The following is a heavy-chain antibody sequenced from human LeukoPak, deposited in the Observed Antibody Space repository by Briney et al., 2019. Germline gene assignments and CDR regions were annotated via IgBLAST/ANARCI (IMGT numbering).Heavy chain of an antibody. D-gene: IGHD3-22*01. Sequence: ASVKVSCKASGYTFTSYGISWVRQAPGQGLEWMGWISAYNGNTNYAQKLQGRVTMTTDTSTGTAYMELRSLRSDDTAVYYCAGGDYYDSSGYYYGPFDYWGQGTLVTVSS. V-gene: IGHV1-18*01. CDR2: ISAYNGNT. CDR1: GYTFTSYG. J-gene: IGHJ4*02. CDR3: AGGDYYDSSGYYYGPFDY.